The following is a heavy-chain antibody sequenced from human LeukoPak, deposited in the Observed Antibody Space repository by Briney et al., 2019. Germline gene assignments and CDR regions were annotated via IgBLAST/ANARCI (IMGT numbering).Heavy chain of an antibody. Sequence: GGSLRLSCAASGFTFSSYAMHWVRQAPGKGLEWVAVIWYDGSNKYYADSVKGRFTISRDNSKNTLYLQMNSLRAEDTAVYYCAKGIFDMDVWGKGTTVTVSS. J-gene: IGHJ6*03. CDR3: AKGIFDMDV. V-gene: IGHV3-30*07. CDR2: IWYDGSNK. CDR1: GFTFSSYA.